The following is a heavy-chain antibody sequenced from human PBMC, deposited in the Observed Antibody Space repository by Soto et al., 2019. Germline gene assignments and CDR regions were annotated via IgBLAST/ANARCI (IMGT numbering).Heavy chain of an antibody. V-gene: IGHV4-59*01. Sequence: SETLSLTCTVSGGSISNYYWSWIRQPPGKGLEWIGHIFYSGSTNYNPALKSRVTISVDTFKNQFSLKLSSVTAADTAVYYCARDSGYNYGYFRWFDPWGQVTLVSV. CDR2: IFYSGST. J-gene: IGHJ5*02. CDR3: ARDSGYNYGYFRWFDP. D-gene: IGHD5-18*01. CDR1: GGSISNYY.